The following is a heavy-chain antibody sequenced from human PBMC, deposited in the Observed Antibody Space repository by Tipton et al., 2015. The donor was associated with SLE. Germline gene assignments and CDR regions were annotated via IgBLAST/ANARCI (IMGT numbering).Heavy chain of an antibody. D-gene: IGHD6-13*01. CDR1: GFTFSFYT. Sequence: SLRLSCAASGFTFSFYTMEWVRQAPGEGLEWVSSISGSTNYVNYADSVKGRFTISRDNAQNSLFLQMNSLRVDDTAVYYCASPVAAAGKDDPFQHWGQGTLVTVSS. V-gene: IGHV3-21*06. J-gene: IGHJ1*01. CDR2: ISGSTNYV. CDR3: ASPVAAAGKDDPFQH.